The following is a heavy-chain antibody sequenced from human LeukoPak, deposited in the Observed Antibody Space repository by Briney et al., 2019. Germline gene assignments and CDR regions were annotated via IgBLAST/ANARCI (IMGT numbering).Heavy chain of an antibody. CDR1: GFTVSSNY. Sequence: GGSLRLSCAASGFTVSSNYMSWVRQAPGKGLEWVSAISGSGGSTYYADSVKGRFTISRDNSKNTLYLQMNSLRAEDKAVYYCAKAHMVVPAAPFDYWGQGTLVTVSS. V-gene: IGHV3-23*01. CDR3: AKAHMVVPAAPFDY. D-gene: IGHD2-2*01. J-gene: IGHJ4*02. CDR2: ISGSGGST.